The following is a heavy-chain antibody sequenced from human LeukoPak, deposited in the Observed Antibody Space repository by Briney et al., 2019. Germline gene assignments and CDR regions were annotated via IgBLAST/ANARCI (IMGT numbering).Heavy chain of an antibody. V-gene: IGHV4-61*01. CDR2: IYYSGST. J-gene: IGHJ5*02. D-gene: IGHD3-10*01. CDR3: ARGQFGEGDP. CDR1: GGSVSSGSYY. Sequence: PSETLSLTCTVSGGSVSSGSYYWSWIRQPPGKGLEWIGYIYYSGSTNYNPSLKSRVTISVDTSKNQFSLKLSSVTAADTAVYHCARGQFGEGDPWGQGTLVTVSS.